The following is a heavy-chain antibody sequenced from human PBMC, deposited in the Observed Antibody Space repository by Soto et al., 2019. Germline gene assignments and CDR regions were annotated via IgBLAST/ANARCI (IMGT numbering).Heavy chain of an antibody. Sequence: QLQLQESGSGLVKPSQTLSLTCAVSGGSISSGGYSWSWIRQPPGKGLEWIGYIYHSGSTYYNPSLKSRVTISVDRSKNQFSLKLSSVTAADTAVYYCARSSDTYYYDSSGYFDYWGQGTLVTVSS. D-gene: IGHD3-22*01. CDR3: ARSSDTYYYDSSGYFDY. J-gene: IGHJ4*02. V-gene: IGHV4-30-2*01. CDR1: GGSISSGGYS. CDR2: IYHSGST.